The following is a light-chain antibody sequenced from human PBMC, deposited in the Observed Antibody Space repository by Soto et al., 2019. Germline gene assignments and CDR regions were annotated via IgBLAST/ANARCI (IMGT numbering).Light chain of an antibody. CDR3: QQCDRSPWT. V-gene: IGKV3-20*01. J-gene: IGKJ1*01. Sequence: EIVLTQSPGTLSLSPWERATLSCRASQTINSNYLVWFKQKPGQAPRLLIYGASSRDTGIPDRFSGSGSGTDFTLTISSLEPEDFAVYYCQQCDRSPWTFGQGTKVEIK. CDR2: GAS. CDR1: QTINSNY.